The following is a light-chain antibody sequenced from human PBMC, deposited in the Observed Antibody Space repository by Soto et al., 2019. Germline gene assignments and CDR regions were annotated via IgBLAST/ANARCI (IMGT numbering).Light chain of an antibody. CDR3: KQYGSTPPR. CDR1: QSVTGNY. Sequence: VLTQSPGTLSVSPGERVTVTCGASQSVTGNYLAWYQQKPGQAPRLLIYGASYRATGIPDRFSGSGSGTDFSLTISRLEPEDFAVYCCKQYGSTPPRFGQGTKVDLK. V-gene: IGKV3-20*01. CDR2: GAS. J-gene: IGKJ1*01.